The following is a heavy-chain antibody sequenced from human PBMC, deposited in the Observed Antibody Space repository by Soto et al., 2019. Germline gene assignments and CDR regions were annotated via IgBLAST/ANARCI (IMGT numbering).Heavy chain of an antibody. J-gene: IGHJ5*02. V-gene: IGHV1-18*01. CDR1: GYTFTSYG. Sequence: ASVKVCCKASGYTFTSYGISWVRQAPGQGLEWMGWISAYNGNTNYAQKLQGRVTMTTDTSTSTAYMELRSLRSDDTAVYYCARDKSLLWFGELLASDNWFDPWGPGNPGHRLL. CDR3: ARDKSLLWFGELLASDNWFDP. D-gene: IGHD3-10*01. CDR2: ISAYNGNT.